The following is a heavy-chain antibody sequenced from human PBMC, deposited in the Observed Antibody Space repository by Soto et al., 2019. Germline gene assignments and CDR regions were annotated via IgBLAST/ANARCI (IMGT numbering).Heavy chain of an antibody. Sequence: ASVKVSCKASGYTFTSYGISWERQAPGQGLEWMGWISAYNGNTNYAQKLQGRVTMTTDTSTSTAYMELRSLRSDDTAVYYCARDPPYDFWSGYYGGYYYYGMDVWGQGSTVTVSS. V-gene: IGHV1-18*01. CDR2: ISAYNGNT. J-gene: IGHJ6*02. CDR3: ARDPPYDFWSGYYGGYYYYGMDV. CDR1: GYTFTSYG. D-gene: IGHD3-3*01.